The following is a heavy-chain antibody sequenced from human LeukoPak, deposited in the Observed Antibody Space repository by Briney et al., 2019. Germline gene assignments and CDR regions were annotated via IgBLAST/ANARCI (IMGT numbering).Heavy chain of an antibody. Sequence: GGSLRLSCAASGFTFNNVWMTWVRQAPGKGLEWVGRFKGKTGGGTADYAAPVKGRFTISGDDSKNTLYLQMNSLKTEDTAVYFCTTVSNSGEFADYWGQGTLVTVSS. V-gene: IGHV3-15*01. CDR1: GFTFNNVW. J-gene: IGHJ4*02. CDR2: FKGKTGGGTA. CDR3: TTVSNSGEFADY. D-gene: IGHD3-16*01.